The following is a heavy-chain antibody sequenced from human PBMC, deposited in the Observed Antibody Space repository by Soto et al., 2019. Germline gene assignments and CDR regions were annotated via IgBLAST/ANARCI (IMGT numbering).Heavy chain of an antibody. V-gene: IGHV5-51*01. D-gene: IGHD3-22*01. CDR2: IYPGDSDT. J-gene: IGHJ3*02. Sequence: EESLTISCKVSGYRFTSYCIVWVLQMPGKGLECMGIIYPGDSDTRYSPSFQGQVTISADKSISTAYLQWSSLKASDTAMYYCARPLVRYYGSSGYQVNDAFDIWGQGTMVTVSS. CDR3: ARPLVRYYGSSGYQVNDAFDI. CDR1: GYRFTSYC.